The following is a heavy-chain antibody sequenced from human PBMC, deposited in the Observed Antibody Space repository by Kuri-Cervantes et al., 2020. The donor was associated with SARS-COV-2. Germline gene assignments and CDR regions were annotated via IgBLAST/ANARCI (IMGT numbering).Heavy chain of an antibody. Sequence: GESLKISCAASGFNFNEYTLHWVRQAPGEGLEWVSLISRVSRNTYYADSVKGRFTISRDNSKNSLYLQMNSLRAEDSALYYCAKEGGTIYMDVWGKGTTVTVSS. V-gene: IGHV3-43*01. J-gene: IGHJ6*03. D-gene: IGHD2-15*01. CDR1: GFNFNEYT. CDR2: ISRVSRNT. CDR3: AKEGGTIYMDV.